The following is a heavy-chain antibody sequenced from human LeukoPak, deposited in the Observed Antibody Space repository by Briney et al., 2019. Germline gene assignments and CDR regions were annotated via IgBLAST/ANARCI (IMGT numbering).Heavy chain of an antibody. CDR1: GFTFDDYG. CDR2: IHWNGGST. CDR3: ARGESDYLDY. V-gene: IGHV3-20*04. D-gene: IGHD1-26*01. J-gene: IGHJ4*02. Sequence: GGSLRLSCAASGFTFDDYGMRWVRQAPGKGLEWVSGIHWNGGSTGCADSVKGRFTISRDNAKNSLYLQMNSLRAEDTALYYCARGESDYLDYWGQGTLVTVSS.